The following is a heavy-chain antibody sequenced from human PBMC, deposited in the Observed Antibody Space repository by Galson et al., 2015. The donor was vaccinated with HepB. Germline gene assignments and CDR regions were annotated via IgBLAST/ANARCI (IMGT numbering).Heavy chain of an antibody. CDR3: ARTTVNTYRFDP. V-gene: IGHV4-59*01. Sequence: TLSLTCTVSGGSIGSYYWSWLRQPPGKGLEWIGYIYYTGRTNYNPALSGRVSVSTDTSKNQFSLRLSPVTAADTAVYYCARTTVNTYRFDPWGQGTLVTVSS. CDR1: GGSIGSYY. D-gene: IGHD4-11*01. CDR2: IYYTGRT. J-gene: IGHJ5*02.